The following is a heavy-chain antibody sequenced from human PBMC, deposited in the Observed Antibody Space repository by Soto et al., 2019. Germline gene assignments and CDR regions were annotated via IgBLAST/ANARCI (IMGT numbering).Heavy chain of an antibody. CDR2: ISRMFGAA. V-gene: IGHV1-69*19. Sequence: QVQLVQSGAEMKKPGSSVKVSCQSSGGTFNTYAMNWVRQAPGQGPEWMGDISRMFGAANYAPKFQGRVTTTADESTGTSYMQLSSLTSEDTALDFCAREVQFNTPDFDYWGQGTLVPVSS. CDR3: AREVQFNTPDFDY. CDR1: GGTFNTYA. J-gene: IGHJ4*02.